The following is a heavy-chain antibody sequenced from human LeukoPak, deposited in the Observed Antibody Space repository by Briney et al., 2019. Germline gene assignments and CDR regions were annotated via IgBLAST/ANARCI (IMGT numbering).Heavy chain of an antibody. CDR2: IYSGGST. CDR3: AREKGIAARGWFDP. J-gene: IGHJ5*02. CDR1: GFTVSSNY. V-gene: IGHV3-66*02. Sequence: GGSLRLSCAASGFTVSSNYMSWVRQAPGKGLEWVSVIYSGGSTYYADSVKGRLTISRDNSKNTLYLQMNSLRAEDTAVYYCAREKGIAARGWFDPWGQGTLVTVSS. D-gene: IGHD6-6*01.